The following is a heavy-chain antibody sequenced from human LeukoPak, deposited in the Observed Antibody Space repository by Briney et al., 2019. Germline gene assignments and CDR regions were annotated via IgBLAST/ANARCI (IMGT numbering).Heavy chain of an antibody. CDR1: GFTFDDYT. V-gene: IGHV3-43*01. Sequence: TGGSLRLSCAASGFTFDDYTMHWVRQAPGKGLEWVSLISWDGGSTYYADSVKGRFTISRDNGKNSLYLQMNSLRTEDTALYYCAKDKGSSGPRVWYYYMDVWGKGTTVTVSS. CDR2: ISWDGGST. J-gene: IGHJ6*03. D-gene: IGHD6-19*01. CDR3: AKDKGSSGPRVWYYYMDV.